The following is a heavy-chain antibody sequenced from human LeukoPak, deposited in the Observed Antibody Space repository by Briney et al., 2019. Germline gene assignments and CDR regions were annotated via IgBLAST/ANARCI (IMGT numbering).Heavy chain of an antibody. J-gene: IGHJ3*02. V-gene: IGHV3-7*01. Sequence: GGSLRLSCTASGFTFNSYWMTWVRQAPGKGLDWVANTNQHGTQNYYVDSVKGRFNISRDNAENSLYLQMSSLRDEDTAVYYCARNVNAFDIWGRGTMVTVSS. CDR3: ARNVNAFDI. CDR2: TNQHGTQN. CDR1: GFTFNSYW.